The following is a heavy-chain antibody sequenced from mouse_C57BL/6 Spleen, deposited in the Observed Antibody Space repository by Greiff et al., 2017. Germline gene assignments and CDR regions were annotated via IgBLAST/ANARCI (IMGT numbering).Heavy chain of an antibody. CDR2: IWSGGST. V-gene: IGHV2-2*01. CDR1: GFSLTSYG. Sequence: VQLQQSGPGLVQPSQSLSITCTVSGFSLTSYGVHWVRQSPGKGLEWLGVIWSGGSTDDNAAFISRLSISKDNSKSQVFFKMNSLQADETAIYDGSQWEWVWNAYWGQGTLVTVSA. J-gene: IGHJ3*01. CDR3: SQWEWVWNAY. D-gene: IGHD1-3*01.